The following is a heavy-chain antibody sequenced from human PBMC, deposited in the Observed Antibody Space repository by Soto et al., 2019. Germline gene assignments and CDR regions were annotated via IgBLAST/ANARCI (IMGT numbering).Heavy chain of an antibody. CDR3: AKDAPPSSGWYNSLFLPTDA. CDR2: ISGSGGST. Sequence: GGSLRLSCAASGFTFSSYAMSWVRQAPGKGLEWVSAISGSGGSTYYADSVKGRFTISRDNSKNTLYLQMNSLRAEDTAVYYCAKDAPPSSGWYNSLFLPTDAWGQGTLVTVSS. D-gene: IGHD6-19*01. CDR1: GFTFSSYA. J-gene: IGHJ5*02. V-gene: IGHV3-23*01.